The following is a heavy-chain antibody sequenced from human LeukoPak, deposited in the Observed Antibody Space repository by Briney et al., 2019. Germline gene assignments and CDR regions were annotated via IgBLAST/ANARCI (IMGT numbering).Heavy chain of an antibody. CDR1: GLSISNDW. D-gene: IGHD3-10*01. Sequence: GGSLRLSCAASGLSISNDWMSWVRQASGKGLEGVARVKSKSAGETTDYAAPVKGRFTISRDDSKNTLYLQMNSLKTEDTAVYYCTLIQGWGSGSYYRDFWGQGTLVTVSS. V-gene: IGHV3-15*01. CDR3: TLIQGWGSGSYYRDF. CDR2: VKSKSAGETT. J-gene: IGHJ4*02.